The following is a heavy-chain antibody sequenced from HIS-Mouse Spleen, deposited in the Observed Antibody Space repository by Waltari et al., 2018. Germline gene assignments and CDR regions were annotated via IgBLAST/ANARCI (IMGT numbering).Heavy chain of an antibody. V-gene: IGHV3-48*02. Sequence: EVQLVESGGGLVQPGGSLRLSCAASGFTFSSYSMNWVRQATGKGLEWVSYISSSRSTIDYADSVKGRFTISRDNAKNSLYLQMNSLRDEDTAVYYCARRVGRRSGYFDYWGQGTLVTVSS. J-gene: IGHJ4*02. CDR1: GFTFSSYS. CDR2: ISSSRSTI. D-gene: IGHD1-26*01. CDR3: ARRVGRRSGYFDY.